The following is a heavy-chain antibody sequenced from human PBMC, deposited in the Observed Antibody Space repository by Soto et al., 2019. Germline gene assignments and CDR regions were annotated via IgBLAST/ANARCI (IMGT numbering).Heavy chain of an antibody. CDR2: SRNRVNNLST. J-gene: IGHJ4*02. CDR3: SRVDPSAKIPDY. V-gene: IGHV3-72*01. D-gene: IGHD2-15*01. Sequence: VQVEESGGGLVLPGGTLRLSCTVSADSEFSFSDQYMDWVRQAPGKVLEWVGRSRNRVNNLSTAYAASVQGRFTIARDESQTAVYLQMHSLKTHDPAVYYCSRVDPSAKIPDYWGQGTLVTASS. CDR1: EFSFSDQY.